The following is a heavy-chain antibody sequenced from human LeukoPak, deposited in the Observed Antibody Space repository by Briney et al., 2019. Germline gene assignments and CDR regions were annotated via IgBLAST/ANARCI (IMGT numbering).Heavy chain of an antibody. J-gene: IGHJ4*02. CDR1: GFTFSSYE. CDR3: ARAAGYELFDY. CDR2: ISSSGSTI. Sequence: GGSLRLSCAASGFTFSSYEMNWVRQAPGKGLEWVSYISSSGSTIYYADSVKGRFTISRDNAKNSLYLQVNSLRAEDTAVYYCARAAGYELFDYWGQGTLVTVSS. V-gene: IGHV3-48*03. D-gene: IGHD5-12*01.